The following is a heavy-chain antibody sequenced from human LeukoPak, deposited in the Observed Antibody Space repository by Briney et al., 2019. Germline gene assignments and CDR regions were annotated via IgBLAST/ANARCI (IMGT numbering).Heavy chain of an antibody. CDR2: INHSGST. CDR3: ASVVAVAGNDYFDY. D-gene: IGHD6-19*01. CDR1: GGSFSGYY. Sequence: PSGTLSLTCAVYGGSFSGYYWSWIRQPPGKGLEWIGEINHSGSTNYNPSLKSRVTISVDTSKNQFSLKLSSVTAADTAVYYCASVVAVAGNDYFDYWGQGTLVTVSS. V-gene: IGHV4-34*01. J-gene: IGHJ4*02.